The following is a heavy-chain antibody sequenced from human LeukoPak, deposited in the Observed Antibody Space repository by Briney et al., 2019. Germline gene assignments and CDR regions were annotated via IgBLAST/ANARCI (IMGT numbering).Heavy chain of an antibody. Sequence: SVKVSCKASGGTFSSYAISWVRQAPGQGLEWMGGIIPIFGTANYAQKFQGRVTITADKSTSTAYMELSSLRSEDTAVYYCASSHLSASGLNWFDPWGQGTLVTVSS. CDR2: IIPIFGTA. V-gene: IGHV1-69*06. CDR3: ASSHLSASGLNWFDP. J-gene: IGHJ5*02. D-gene: IGHD3-3*01. CDR1: GGTFSSYA.